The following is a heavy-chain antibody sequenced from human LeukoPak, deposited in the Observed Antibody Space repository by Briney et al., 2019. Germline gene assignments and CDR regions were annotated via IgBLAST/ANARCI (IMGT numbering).Heavy chain of an antibody. J-gene: IGHJ4*02. CDR1: GGTFSSYA. CDR2: IIPIFGTA. D-gene: IGHD6-19*01. Sequence: GSSVKVSCKASGGTFSSYAISWVRQAPGQGLEWMGGIIPIFGTANYAQKFQGRVTITADKSTSTAYMELGSLRSEDTAVYYCARAEQWLAWGYFDYWGQGTLVTVSS. CDR3: ARAEQWLAWGYFDY. V-gene: IGHV1-69*06.